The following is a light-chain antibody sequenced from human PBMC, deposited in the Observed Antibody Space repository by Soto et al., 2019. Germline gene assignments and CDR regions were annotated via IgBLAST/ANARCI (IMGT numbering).Light chain of an antibody. J-gene: IGLJ1*01. Sequence: QSALTQPASVSGSPGQSITISCTGGSRDVGGYNLVSWYQQHPGKVPKLIIYEGNQRPSGVSNRFSGSKSGNTASLTISGLQAEDEADYYCCSFAGSLYVFRTGTKVTVL. CDR2: EGN. V-gene: IGLV2-23*01. CDR1: SRDVGGYNL. CDR3: CSFAGSLYV.